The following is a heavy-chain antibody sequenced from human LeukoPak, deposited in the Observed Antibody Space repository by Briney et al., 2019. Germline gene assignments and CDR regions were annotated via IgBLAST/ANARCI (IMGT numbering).Heavy chain of an antibody. CDR1: GGSISSYY. J-gene: IGHJ4*02. D-gene: IGHD6-19*01. CDR3: ARRSYSSGSFDY. Sequence: PSETLSLTCTVSGGSISSYYWSWIRQPPGKGLEWIGYIYYSGSTNYNPSLKSRVTISVDMSKNQFSLKLSSVTAADTAVYYCARRSYSSGSFDYWGQGTLVTVSS. CDR2: IYYSGST. V-gene: IGHV4-59*01.